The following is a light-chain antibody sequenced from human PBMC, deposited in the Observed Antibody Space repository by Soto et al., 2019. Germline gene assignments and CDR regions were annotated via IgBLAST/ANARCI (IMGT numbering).Light chain of an antibody. CDR2: DVS. CDR3: SSYTSSSTYVV. J-gene: IGLJ2*01. Sequence: QSVLTQPASVSGSAGRSITISCTGSSSDVGGYNYVSWYQQHPGKAPKLMIYDVSSRPSGVSNRFSGSKSGNTASLTISGLQAEDEANYYCSSYTSSSTYVVFGGGTKLTV. V-gene: IGLV2-14*01. CDR1: SSDVGGYNY.